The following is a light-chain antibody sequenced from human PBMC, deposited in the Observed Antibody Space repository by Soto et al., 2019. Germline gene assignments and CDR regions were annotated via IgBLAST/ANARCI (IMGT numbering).Light chain of an antibody. Sequence: QAVVTQEPSLTGSPGGTVTLTCGSSTGAVTSGHYPYWFQHKPAQAPRTLISDTSNKHSWTPARFSGSLLGGKAALTLWGAQPEDEAEYYCLLSYSGARVFGGGTKLTFL. CDR3: LLSYSGARV. CDR1: TGAVTSGHY. V-gene: IGLV7-46*01. J-gene: IGLJ3*02. CDR2: DTS.